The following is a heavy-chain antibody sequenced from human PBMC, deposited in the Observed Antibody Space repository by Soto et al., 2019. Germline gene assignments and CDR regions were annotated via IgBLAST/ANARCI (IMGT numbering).Heavy chain of an antibody. V-gene: IGHV1-18*04. Sequence: ASVKVSCKASGYTFTSYGISWVRQAPGQGLEWMGWISAYNGNTNYAQKLQGRVTMTTDTSTSTAYMELRSLRSDDTAVYYCARSTDIAVSMSVRYFESWGQGTLVTVSS. CDR1: GYTFTSYG. J-gene: IGHJ4*02. D-gene: IGHD2-15*01. CDR2: ISAYNGNT. CDR3: ARSTDIAVSMSVRYFES.